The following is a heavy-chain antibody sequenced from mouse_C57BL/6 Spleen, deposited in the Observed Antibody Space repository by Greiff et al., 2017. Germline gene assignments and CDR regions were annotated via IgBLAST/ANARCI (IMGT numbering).Heavy chain of an antibody. Sequence: EVQLQQSGAELVKPGASVKLSCTASGFNIKDYYMHWVKQRTEQGLEWIGRIDPEDGETKYAPKFQGKATITADTSTNTAYLQRSSLTSEDPAVYYCARSYGSSYGYFDVWGTGTTVTVSS. D-gene: IGHD1-1*01. CDR1: GFNIKDYY. J-gene: IGHJ1*03. V-gene: IGHV14-2*01. CDR3: ARSYGSSYGYFDV. CDR2: IDPEDGET.